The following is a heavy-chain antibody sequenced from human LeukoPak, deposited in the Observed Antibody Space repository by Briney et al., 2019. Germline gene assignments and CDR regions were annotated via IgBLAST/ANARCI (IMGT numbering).Heavy chain of an antibody. D-gene: IGHD2-15*01. Sequence: ASVKVSCKPSGHTFTSYGISWVRHAPGQGLERMGWISAYNGNTNYAQKPQRRDTIPPDTSTRTAYMELRSLSSDDTAVYYCARVAIVVVVAATPRGNWFDPWGQGTLVTVFS. CDR3: ARVAIVVVVAATPRGNWFDP. CDR2: ISAYNGNT. V-gene: IGHV1-18*01. CDR1: GHTFTSYG. J-gene: IGHJ5*02.